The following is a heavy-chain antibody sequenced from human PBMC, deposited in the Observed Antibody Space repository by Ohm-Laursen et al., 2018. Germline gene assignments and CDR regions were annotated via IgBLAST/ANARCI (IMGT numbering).Heavy chain of an antibody. D-gene: IGHD2-15*01. CDR3: ARSRVVRRGWFDP. J-gene: IGHJ5*02. Sequence: ASVKVSCKASGYTFTSYDINWVRQATGQGLEWMGWMNPNSGNTGYAQKFQGRVTVTRNTSISTAYMELSSLRSEDTAVYYCARSRVVRRGWFDPWGQGTLVTVSS. CDR2: MNPNSGNT. CDR1: GYTFTSYD. V-gene: IGHV1-8*01.